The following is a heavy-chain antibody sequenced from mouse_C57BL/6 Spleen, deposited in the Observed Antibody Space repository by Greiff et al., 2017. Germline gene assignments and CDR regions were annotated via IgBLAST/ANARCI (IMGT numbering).Heavy chain of an antibody. CDR3: ASGDGYYFEY. V-gene: IGHV1-69*01. CDR1: GYTFTSYW. Sequence: QVQLQQPGAELVMPGASVKLSCKASGYTFTSYWMHWVKQRPGQGLEWIGEIDPSDSYNNYNQKFKGKSTLTVDKSSSTAYMQLSSLTSEDSAVYYCASGDGYYFEYWGQGTTLTVSS. J-gene: IGHJ2*01. CDR2: IDPSDSYN. D-gene: IGHD2-3*01.